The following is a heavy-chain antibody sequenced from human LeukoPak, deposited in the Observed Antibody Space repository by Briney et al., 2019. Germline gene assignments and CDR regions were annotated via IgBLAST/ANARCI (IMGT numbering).Heavy chain of an antibody. CDR1: GFTFSSYA. Sequence: GSLRLSCAASGFTFSSYAMSWVRQAPGKGLEWVSGISGSGGSTYYADSVKGRFTISRDNSKNTLYLQMNSLRAEDTAVYYCAKGSVSVVVPAVIPYYWGQGTLVTVSS. CDR3: AKGSVSVVVPAVIPYY. J-gene: IGHJ4*02. CDR2: ISGSGGST. D-gene: IGHD2-2*01. V-gene: IGHV3-23*01.